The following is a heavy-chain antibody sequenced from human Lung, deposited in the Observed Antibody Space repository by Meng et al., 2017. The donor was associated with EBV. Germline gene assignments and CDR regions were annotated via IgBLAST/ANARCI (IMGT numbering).Heavy chain of an antibody. CDR2: INAGNGDT. V-gene: IGHV1-3*01. J-gene: IGHJ4*02. D-gene: IGHD3-22*01. CDR1: GYTFSNYA. Sequence: QVPLVQSGAEVKKPGASVKVSCKASGYTFSNYAMNWVRQAPGQRLEWMGWINAGNGDTKYSQKFQGRVTITRDTSASTGYMELSSLRSEDTAVYYCARFSSGYFFGYWGQGTLVTVSS. CDR3: ARFSSGYFFGY.